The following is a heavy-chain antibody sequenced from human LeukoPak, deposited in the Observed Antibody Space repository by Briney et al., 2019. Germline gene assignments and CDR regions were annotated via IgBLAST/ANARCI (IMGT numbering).Heavy chain of an antibody. CDR2: ISYDGSNK. CDR3: ARESVLRYYFDY. Sequence: GRSLRLSCAASGFTFSSYGMHWVRQAPGKGLEWVAVISYDGSNKYYADSVKGRSTISRDNSKNTLYLQMNSLRAEDTAVYYCARESVLRYYFDYWGQGTLGTVSS. J-gene: IGHJ4*02. V-gene: IGHV3-30*03. CDR1: GFTFSSYG. D-gene: IGHD4-17*01.